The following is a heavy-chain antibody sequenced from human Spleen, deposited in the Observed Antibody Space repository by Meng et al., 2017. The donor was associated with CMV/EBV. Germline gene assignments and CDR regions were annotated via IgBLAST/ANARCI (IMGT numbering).Heavy chain of an antibody. Sequence: GQLQQWGAGLLKPSETLSLTCAVYGGSFSGYYWSWIRQPPGKGLEWIGEINHSGSTNYNPSLKSRVTISVDTSKNQFSLKLSSVTAADTAVYYCARVAYCGGDCSTVDYWGQGTLVTVSS. D-gene: IGHD2-21*02. CDR1: GGSFSGYY. CDR2: INHSGST. V-gene: IGHV4-34*01. CDR3: ARVAYCGGDCSTVDY. J-gene: IGHJ4*02.